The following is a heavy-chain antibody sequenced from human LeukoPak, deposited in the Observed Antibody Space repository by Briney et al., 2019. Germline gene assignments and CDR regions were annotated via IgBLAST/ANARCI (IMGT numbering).Heavy chain of an antibody. V-gene: IGHV3-23*01. CDR3: ARDPEFVPFHYMDV. CDR2: IGSTGIST. Sequence: GGSLRLSCAASGFTFSSSAMNWVRQAPGKGLEWVSAIGSTGISTYYADSVKGRFTISRDDSKVYLQMNSLRAEDTAVYYCARDPEFVPFHYMDVWGKGTTVTVSS. CDR1: GFTFSSSA. D-gene: IGHD2-8*01. J-gene: IGHJ6*03.